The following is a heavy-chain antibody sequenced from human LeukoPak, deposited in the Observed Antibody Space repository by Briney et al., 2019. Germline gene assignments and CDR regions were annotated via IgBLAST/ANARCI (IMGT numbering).Heavy chain of an antibody. D-gene: IGHD3-10*01. J-gene: IGHJ4*02. CDR2: IYYSGST. Sequence: SETLSLTCTVSGGSISSYYWSWIRQPPGKGLEWIGYIYYSGSTNYNPSLKSRVTISVDTSKNQFSLKLSSVTAADTAVYYCARDRRYYGSGSYYIYFDYWGQGTLVTVSS. CDR3: ARDRRYYGSGSYYIYFDY. CDR1: GGSISSYY. V-gene: IGHV4-59*12.